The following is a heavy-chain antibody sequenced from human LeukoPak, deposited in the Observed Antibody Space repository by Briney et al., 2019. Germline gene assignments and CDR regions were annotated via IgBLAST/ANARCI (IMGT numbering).Heavy chain of an antibody. CDR1: GFTFSSYA. D-gene: IGHD5-12*01. V-gene: IGHV3-30-3*01. Sequence: GRSLRLSCAASGFTFSSYAMHWVRQAPGKGLEWVAVISYDGSNKYYADSVKGRFTISRDNSKNTLYLQMNSLRAEDTAVYYCARVISSWADPYDSPHAFDIWGQGTMVTVSS. CDR3: ARVISSWADPYDSPHAFDI. J-gene: IGHJ3*02. CDR2: ISYDGSNK.